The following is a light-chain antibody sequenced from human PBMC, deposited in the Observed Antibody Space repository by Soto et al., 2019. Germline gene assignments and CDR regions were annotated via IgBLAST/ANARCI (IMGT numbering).Light chain of an antibody. CDR2: EVS. Sequence: QSALTQPPSASGSPGQSVTISCTGTSSDVGGYNYVYWYQQHPGKAPKLMIYEVSKRPSGVPDRFSGSKSGNTASLTVSGLQAEDEDDYYCSSYAGSKTLFGGGTKLTVL. V-gene: IGLV2-8*01. CDR3: SSYAGSKTL. CDR1: SSDVGGYNY. J-gene: IGLJ2*01.